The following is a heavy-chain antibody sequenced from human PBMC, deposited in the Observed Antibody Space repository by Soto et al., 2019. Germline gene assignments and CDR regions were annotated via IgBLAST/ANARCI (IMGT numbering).Heavy chain of an antibody. Sequence: PGGSLRLSCAASGFTFSNYGIHWVRQAPGKGPEYVSTISSDGSSTSYADSVKGRFTISRDKAKNTLYLQMNSLRAEDTAVYYCAKPRGPLYYYGMDVWGQGTTVTVSS. V-gene: IGHV3-64*04. CDR3: AKPRGPLYYYGMDV. D-gene: IGHD2-15*01. CDR1: GFTFSNYG. J-gene: IGHJ6*02. CDR2: ISSDGSST.